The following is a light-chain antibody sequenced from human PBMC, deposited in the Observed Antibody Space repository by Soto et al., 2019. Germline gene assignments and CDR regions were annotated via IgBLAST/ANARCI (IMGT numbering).Light chain of an antibody. CDR1: QSISSW. CDR2: DAS. CDR3: QQYNSYWT. J-gene: IGKJ1*01. Sequence: DIQMTQSPSTLSASVGDRVTITCRASQSISSWLAWYQQKPGKAPNLLIYDASSLESGVPSRFSGSGSGTEFTLTISSLQPDDFATYDCQQYNSYWTFGQGTKVDIK. V-gene: IGKV1-5*01.